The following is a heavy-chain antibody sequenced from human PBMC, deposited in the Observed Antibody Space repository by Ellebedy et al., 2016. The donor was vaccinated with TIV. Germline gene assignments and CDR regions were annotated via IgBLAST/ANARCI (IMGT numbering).Heavy chain of an antibody. CDR3: ARDLLYCRSTSCYVGGMDV. V-gene: IGHV4-59*01. Sequence: GSLRLXXTVSGGSISSYYWSWIRQPPGKGLEWIGYIYYSGSTNYNPSLKSRVTISVDTSKNQFSLKLSSVTAADTAVYYCARDLLYCRSTSCYVGGMDVWGQGTTVTVSS. CDR2: IYYSGST. J-gene: IGHJ6*02. D-gene: IGHD2-2*01. CDR1: GGSISSYY.